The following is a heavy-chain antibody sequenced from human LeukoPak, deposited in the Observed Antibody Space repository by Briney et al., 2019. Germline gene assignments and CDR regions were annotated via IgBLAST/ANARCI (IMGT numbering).Heavy chain of an antibody. D-gene: IGHD2-15*01. V-gene: IGHV5-51*01. Sequence: GESLKISCKGSGYSFNTYWIGWVRQMPGKGLEWMGIIYPGDSDTRYSPSFEGQVTISADKSISTAYLQWSSLKASDTAMCYCATGGYCSGGSCYSFFDYWGQGTLVTVSS. CDR1: GYSFNTYW. J-gene: IGHJ4*02. CDR2: IYPGDSDT. CDR3: ATGGYCSGGSCYSFFDY.